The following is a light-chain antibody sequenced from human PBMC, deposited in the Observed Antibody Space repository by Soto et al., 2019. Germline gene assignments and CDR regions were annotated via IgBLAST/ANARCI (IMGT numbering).Light chain of an antibody. V-gene: IGLV2-11*01. CDR3: CSYADNYSYV. Sequence: QSALTQPRSVSGSPGQSVTISCTGTSSDVGAYNYVSWYQQHPGKAPKLMTYDVSKRPSGVPDRFSGSKSGNTASLTISGLQAEDEADYYFCSYADNYSYVFGTGTKLTVL. CDR1: SSDVGAYNY. CDR2: DVS. J-gene: IGLJ1*01.